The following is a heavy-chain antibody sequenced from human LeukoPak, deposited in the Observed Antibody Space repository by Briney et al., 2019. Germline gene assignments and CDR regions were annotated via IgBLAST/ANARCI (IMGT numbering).Heavy chain of an antibody. Sequence: GGSLRLSCATSGFTFNDYAMYWVRQAPGKGLEWVSGISWNSRSIAYADSVKGRFTISRDNSKNTLYLQMNSLRAEDTAVYYCANLGMVYNILTGFRRPQTDDYWGQGTLVTVSS. D-gene: IGHD3-9*01. CDR2: ISWNSRSI. J-gene: IGHJ4*02. CDR1: GFTFNDYA. V-gene: IGHV3-9*01. CDR3: ANLGMVYNILTGFRRPQTDDY.